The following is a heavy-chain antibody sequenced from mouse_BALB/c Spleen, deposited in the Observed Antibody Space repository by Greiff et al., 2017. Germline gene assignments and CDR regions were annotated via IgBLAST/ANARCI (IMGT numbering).Heavy chain of an antibody. CDR3: TRGGYDRDYAMDY. D-gene: IGHD2-2*01. V-gene: IGHV1-69*02. CDR2: IYPSDSYT. Sequence: QVQLQQPGAELVRPGASVKLSCKASGYTFTSYWINWVKQRPGQGLEWIGNIYPSDSYTNYNQKFKDKATLTVDKSSSTAYMQLSSPTSEDSAVYYCTRGGYDRDYAMDYWGQGTSVTVSS. CDR1: GYTFTSYW. J-gene: IGHJ4*01.